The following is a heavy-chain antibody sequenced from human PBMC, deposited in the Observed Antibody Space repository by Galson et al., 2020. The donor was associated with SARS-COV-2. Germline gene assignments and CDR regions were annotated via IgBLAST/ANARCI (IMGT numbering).Heavy chain of an antibody. CDR1: GFTFSSYA. D-gene: IGHD5-12*01. CDR2: ISGSGGTT. CDR3: AKGAPITA. V-gene: IGHV3-23*01. Sequence: GGSLRLSCAASGFTFSSYAMTWVRQAPGMGLEWVSTISGSGGTTYYPDSVKGRFTISRDSSKNTLYLQMNSLRAEDTAIYYCAKGAPITAWGQGTLVTVSS. J-gene: IGHJ5*02.